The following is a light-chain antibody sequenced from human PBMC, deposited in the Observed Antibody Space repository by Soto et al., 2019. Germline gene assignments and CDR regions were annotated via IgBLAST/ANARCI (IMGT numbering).Light chain of an antibody. Sequence: QSVLTQAPSVSGAPGQRVTISCTGSSSNIGAGYDVHWYQQLPGTAPRLLIYGNTKRPSGVPDRFSGSKSATSASLAITGLQAEDEGDYYCSSYTSSGVVFGGGTKLTVL. J-gene: IGLJ2*01. V-gene: IGLV1-40*01. CDR3: SSYTSSGVV. CDR2: GNT. CDR1: SSNIGAGYD.